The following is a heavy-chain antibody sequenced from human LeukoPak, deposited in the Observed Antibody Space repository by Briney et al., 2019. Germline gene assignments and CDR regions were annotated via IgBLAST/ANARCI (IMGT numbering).Heavy chain of an antibody. J-gene: IGHJ4*02. CDR1: GGSVSSGRYY. V-gene: IGHV4-61*01. D-gene: IGHD3-22*01. CDR3: GRVGEVKTYKSSGYWIDY. Sequence: SETLSLTCTVSGGSVSSGRYYWSWIRQPPGKGLEWIGYIYYTGSTNYNPSLKSRVTISVDTSKSQFSLKLRFVTPADTAVYYCGRVGEVKTYKSSGYWIDYWGQGALVTVSS. CDR2: IYYTGST.